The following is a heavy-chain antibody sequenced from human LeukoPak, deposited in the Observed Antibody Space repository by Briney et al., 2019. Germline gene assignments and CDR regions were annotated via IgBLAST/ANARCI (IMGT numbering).Heavy chain of an antibody. D-gene: IGHD3-16*01. CDR1: GGSISSYY. Sequence: SETLSLTCTVSGGSISSYYWSWIRQPPGKGLEWIGYIYYSGSTNYNPSLKSRVTISVDTSKNQFSLKLSSATAADTAVYYCARSYEGYLSFYYYYGMDVWGQGTTVTVSS. CDR2: IYYSGST. J-gene: IGHJ6*02. CDR3: ARSYEGYLSFYYYYGMDV. V-gene: IGHV4-59*08.